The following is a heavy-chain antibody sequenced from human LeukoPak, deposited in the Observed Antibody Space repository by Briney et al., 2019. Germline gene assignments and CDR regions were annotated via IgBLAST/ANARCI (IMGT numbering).Heavy chain of an antibody. CDR3: ARDPSSPHSSGGVTSY. V-gene: IGHV3-66*01. D-gene: IGHD3-16*01. CDR2: IYSGGST. CDR1: GFTVSSNY. Sequence: GGSLRISRAASGFTVSSNYMSWVRQAPGKGLEGGSVIYSGGSTYYADSVKGRFTISRDNSKNTLYLQMNSLRAEDTAVYYCARDPSSPHSSGGVTSYWGQGTLVTVSS. J-gene: IGHJ4*02.